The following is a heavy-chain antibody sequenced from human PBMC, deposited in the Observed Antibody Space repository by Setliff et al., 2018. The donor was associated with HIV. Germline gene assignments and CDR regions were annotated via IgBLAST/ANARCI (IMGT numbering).Heavy chain of an antibody. CDR3: AAPPLASYYDSSGPGDYFDY. CDR1: GYSISSGYY. V-gene: IGHV4-38-2*01. J-gene: IGHJ4*02. D-gene: IGHD3-22*01. Sequence: SETLSLTCAVSGYSISSGYYWGWIRQPPGKGLEWIGSIYHSGSTYYNPSLKSRVTISVDTSKNQFSLKLSSVTAADTAVYYCAAPPLASYYDSSGPGDYFDYWGQGTLVTVSS. CDR2: IYHSGST.